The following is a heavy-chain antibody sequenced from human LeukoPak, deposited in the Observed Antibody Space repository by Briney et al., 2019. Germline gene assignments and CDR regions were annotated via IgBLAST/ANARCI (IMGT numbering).Heavy chain of an antibody. CDR1: GYTFTSYY. CDR2: INPSGGST. D-gene: IGHD4-17*01. J-gene: IGHJ6*02. V-gene: IGHV1-46*01. Sequence: ASVKVSFKASGYTFTSYYMHWVRQAPGQGLEWMGIINPSGGSTSYAQKFQGRVTMTRDTSTSTVYMELSSLRSEDTAVYYCARHYGDYGSYHGDYYGMDVWGQGTTVTVSS. CDR3: ARHYGDYGSYHGDYYGMDV.